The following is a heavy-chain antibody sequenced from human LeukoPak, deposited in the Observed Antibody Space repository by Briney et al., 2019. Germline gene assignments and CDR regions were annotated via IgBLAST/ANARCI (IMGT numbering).Heavy chain of an antibody. D-gene: IGHD3-10*02. J-gene: IGHJ6*04. CDR1: GFTFSTYN. Sequence: QSGGSLRLSCAASGFTFSTYNMNWVRQAPGKGLEWVSSITSSSSYIYYADSVKGRFTISRDNAKNSLYLQMNSLRAEDTAVYYCAELGITMIGGVWGKGTTVTISS. CDR3: AELGITMIGGV. V-gene: IGHV3-21*01. CDR2: ITSSSSYI.